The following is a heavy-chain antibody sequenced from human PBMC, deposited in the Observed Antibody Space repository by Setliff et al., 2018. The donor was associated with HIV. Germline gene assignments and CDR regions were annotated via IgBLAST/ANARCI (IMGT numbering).Heavy chain of an antibody. J-gene: IGHJ4*02. CDR2: INGNSGAT. D-gene: IGHD2-8*02. CDR3: AREFSWSAFYFDS. CDR1: GYTFSDYY. V-gene: IGHV1-2*02. Sequence: GASVKVSCKASGYTFSDYYLHWVRQAPGQGLEWMGWINGNSGATNYAQKFQGRVTMTRDTSTYTAYMELTRLRSDDTAIYYCAREFSWSAFYFDSWGQGTQVTVSS.